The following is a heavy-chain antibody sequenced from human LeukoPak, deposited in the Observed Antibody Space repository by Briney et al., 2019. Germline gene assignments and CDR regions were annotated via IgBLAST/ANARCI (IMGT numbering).Heavy chain of an antibody. J-gene: IGHJ4*02. CDR2: IYTSGST. Sequence: SETLSLTCTVSGGSVSSGSYYWSWIRQPPGKGLEWIGRIYTSGSTNYNPFLKSRVTMSVDTSKNQFSLKINSLTADDTGVYYCARGYYNSSGYSFDYWGQGTLVTVSS. D-gene: IGHD3-22*01. CDR3: ARGYYNSSGYSFDY. V-gene: IGHV4-61*01. CDR1: GGSVSSGSYY.